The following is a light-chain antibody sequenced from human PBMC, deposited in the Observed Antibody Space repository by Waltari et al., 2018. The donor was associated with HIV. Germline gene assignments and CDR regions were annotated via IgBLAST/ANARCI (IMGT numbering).Light chain of an antibody. CDR3: SSYTSSSTRV. CDR1: SSDVGSHNF. V-gene: IGLV2-14*02. J-gene: IGLJ2*01. Sequence: QSALTQPASVFGSPGQSITISCTGSSSDVGSHNFVSWYQQHPGKAPKSIIYEVSKRPSGVSNRFSGSKSGNTASLTISGLQAEDEADYYCSSYTSSSTRVFGGGTKLTVL. CDR2: EVS.